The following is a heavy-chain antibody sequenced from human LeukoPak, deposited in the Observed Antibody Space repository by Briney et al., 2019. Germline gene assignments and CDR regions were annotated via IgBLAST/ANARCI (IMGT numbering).Heavy chain of an antibody. CDR1: GFTFSSYA. V-gene: IGHV3-7*01. D-gene: IGHD3-3*01. CDR3: ARVRVFWSGYLGY. Sequence: GGSLRLSCAASGFTFSSYAMSWVRQAPGKGLEWVANIKQDGSEKYYVDSVKGRFTISRDNAKNSLYLQMNSLRAEDTAVYYCARVRVFWSGYLGYWGQGTLVTVSS. CDR2: IKQDGSEK. J-gene: IGHJ4*02.